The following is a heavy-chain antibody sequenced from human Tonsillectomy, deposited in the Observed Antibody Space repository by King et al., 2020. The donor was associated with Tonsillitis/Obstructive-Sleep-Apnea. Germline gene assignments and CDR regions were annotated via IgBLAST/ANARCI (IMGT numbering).Heavy chain of an antibody. J-gene: IGHJ5*02. CDR3: AGGGGILAGTQNWFDP. CDR2: IYRSGNT. CDR1: GGSISSGGHS. D-gene: IGHD1-7*01. Sequence: LQLQESGSGLVKPSQTLSLTCAVFGGSISSGGHSWSWIRQPPGKGLEWIGYIYRSGNTHYTPSLKSRVTISLDTSKNQFSLKLSSVTAADTAVYYCAGGGGILAGTQNWFDPWGQGTLVTVSS. V-gene: IGHV4-30-2*01.